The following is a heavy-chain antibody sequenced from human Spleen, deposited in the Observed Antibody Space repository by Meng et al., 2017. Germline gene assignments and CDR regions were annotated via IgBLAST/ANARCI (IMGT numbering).Heavy chain of an antibody. CDR3: KVDRRHVDY. CDR2: ISYDGSNK. Sequence: GESLKISCAASGFTFSSYAMHWVRQAPGKGLEWVAVISYDGSNKYYADSVKGRFTISRDNSKNTLYLQMNSLRAEDTAVYYCKVDRRHVDYWGQGTLVTVSS. J-gene: IGHJ4*02. D-gene: IGHD1-1*01. CDR1: GFTFSSYA. V-gene: IGHV3-30*04.